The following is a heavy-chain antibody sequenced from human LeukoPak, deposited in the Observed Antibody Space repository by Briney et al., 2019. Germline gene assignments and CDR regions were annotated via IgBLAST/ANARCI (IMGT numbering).Heavy chain of an antibody. CDR1: GFTFSSYW. Sequence: PGGSLRLSCAASGFTFSSYWMSWVRQAPGKGLEWVSAISGSGGSTYYADSVKGRFTISRDNSKNTLYLQMNSLRAEDTAVYYCAKSPNYHYYGMDVWGQGTTVTVSS. V-gene: IGHV3-23*01. J-gene: IGHJ6*02. CDR2: ISGSGGST. CDR3: AKSPNYHYYGMDV.